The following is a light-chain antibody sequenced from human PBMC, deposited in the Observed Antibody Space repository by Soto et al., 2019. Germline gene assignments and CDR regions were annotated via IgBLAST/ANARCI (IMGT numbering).Light chain of an antibody. J-gene: IGLJ2*01. Sequence: QSVLTQPRSMSGSPGQSVTISCTGTSSDVGDYNYVSWYQQHPGKAPKLIIYDVAKRPSGVPDRFSGSKSGNTASLTISGLQTDDEADYYCCSFAGNYPVVLGGGTKLTVL. CDR3: CSFAGNYPVV. CDR2: DVA. V-gene: IGLV2-11*01. CDR1: SSDVGDYNY.